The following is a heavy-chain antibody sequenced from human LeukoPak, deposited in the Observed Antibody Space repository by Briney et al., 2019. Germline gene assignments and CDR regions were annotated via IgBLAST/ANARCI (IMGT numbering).Heavy chain of an antibody. CDR1: GGSISSYY. CDR2: IYTSGST. V-gene: IGHV4-4*07. Sequence: PSETLSLTCTVSGGSISSYYWSWIRQPAGKGLEWIGRIYTSGSTDYNPSLKSRVTISVETSKNQFSLKLSSVTAADTAVYYCARVTGYMIEDHFDYWGQGTLVTVSS. J-gene: IGHJ4*02. CDR3: ARVTGYMIEDHFDY. D-gene: IGHD3-22*01.